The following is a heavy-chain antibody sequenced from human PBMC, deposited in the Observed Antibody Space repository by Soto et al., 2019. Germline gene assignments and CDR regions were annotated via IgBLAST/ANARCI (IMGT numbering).Heavy chain of an antibody. J-gene: IGHJ6*02. Sequence: SVKVSCKASGGTFSSYAISCVRQAPGQGLEWMGGIIPIFGTANYAQKFQGRVTITADKSTSTAYMELSSLRSEDTAVYYCARVDTIFGVPPGYYYGMDVWGQGTTVTVSS. D-gene: IGHD3-3*01. CDR2: IIPIFGTA. V-gene: IGHV1-69*06. CDR1: GGTFSSYA. CDR3: ARVDTIFGVPPGYYYGMDV.